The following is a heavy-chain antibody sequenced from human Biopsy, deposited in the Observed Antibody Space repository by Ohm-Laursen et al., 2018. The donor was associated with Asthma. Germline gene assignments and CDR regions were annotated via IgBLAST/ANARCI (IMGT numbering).Heavy chain of an antibody. V-gene: IGHV1-24*01. Sequence: SSVKVSCKVSGYSLTDLSMHWVRQAPGQGLEWMGGHDHEEGGTVNARRFQGRVAMTEDTSTDTAYMELSSLSSGDTAVYYCASDFPKDYVRYNFQFWGQGTLVTVSS. J-gene: IGHJ4*02. CDR1: GYSLTDLS. D-gene: IGHD4-17*01. CDR3: ASDFPKDYVRYNFQF. CDR2: HDHEEGGT.